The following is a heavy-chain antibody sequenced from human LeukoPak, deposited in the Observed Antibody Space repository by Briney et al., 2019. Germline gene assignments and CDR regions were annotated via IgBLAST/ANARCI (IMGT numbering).Heavy chain of an antibody. V-gene: IGHV3-20*04. CDR2: LNWNGGST. CDR1: GFTFEKHG. Sequence: GGSLRLSCAASGFTFEKHGMSWVRQAPGKGLEWVSGLNWNGGSTGYADSVKGRFTISRDNAKKSLYLQMNSLRSDDTAVYYCARVRYDRRMELWGQGTLVTVSS. D-gene: IGHD3-22*01. CDR3: ARVRYDRRMEL. J-gene: IGHJ4*02.